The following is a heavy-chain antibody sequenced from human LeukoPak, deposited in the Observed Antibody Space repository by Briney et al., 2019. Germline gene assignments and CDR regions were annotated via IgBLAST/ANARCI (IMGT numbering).Heavy chain of an antibody. J-gene: IGHJ4*02. D-gene: IGHD4-17*01. CDR2: ISYDGSNK. CDR1: GFTFSSYG. Sequence: GGSLRLSCAASGFTFSSYGMHWVRQAPGKGLEWVAVISYDGSNKYYADSVKGRLTISRDNAKNSLYLQMNSLRAEDTAVYYCARDLSVTQEPLFDYWGQGTLVTVSS. V-gene: IGHV3-30*03. CDR3: ARDLSVTQEPLFDY.